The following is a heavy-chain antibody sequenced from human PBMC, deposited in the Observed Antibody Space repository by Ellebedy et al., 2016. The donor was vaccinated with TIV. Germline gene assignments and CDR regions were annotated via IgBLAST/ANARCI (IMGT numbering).Heavy chain of an antibody. Sequence: AASVKVSCKASGGTFSSYAISWVRQAPGQGLEWMGRIIPILGIPNYAQKFQGRVTINADKSTSTAYMELNSLRSKDTAVYYCARDMAIYDMVAIDIWGQGTMATVSS. CDR3: ARDMAIYDMVAIDI. CDR1: GGTFSSYA. D-gene: IGHD3-16*01. CDR2: IIPILGIP. V-gene: IGHV1-69*04. J-gene: IGHJ3*02.